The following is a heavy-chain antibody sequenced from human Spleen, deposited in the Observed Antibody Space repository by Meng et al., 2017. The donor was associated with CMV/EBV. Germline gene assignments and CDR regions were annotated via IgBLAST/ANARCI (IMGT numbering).Heavy chain of an antibody. V-gene: IGHV4-59*02. CDR1: GGTVRSYD. D-gene: IGHD3-3*01. J-gene: IGHJ6*02. CDR3: ARGRESGRNFWSGHYIVDV. CDR2: IYYTGST. Sequence: SETLSLTCSVSGGTVRSYDWGWIRQSPGKELEWLWYIYYTGSTKYTPSLKSRLIMSIDTSKNQFSLNLSSVTAADTAVYYCARGRESGRNFWSGHYIVDVWGQGTTVTVSS.